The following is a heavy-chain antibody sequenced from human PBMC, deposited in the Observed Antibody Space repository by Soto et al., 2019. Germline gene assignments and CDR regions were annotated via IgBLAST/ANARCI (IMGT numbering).Heavy chain of an antibody. CDR2: IYYSGST. D-gene: IGHD2-15*01. CDR3: VLDRRYCSGGSCYLNWFDP. J-gene: IGHJ5*02. Sequence: PSETLSLTCTVSGGSISSGGYYWSWIRQHPGKGLEWIGYIYYSGSTYYNPSLKSRVTISVDTSKNQFSLKLSSVTAADTAVYYCVLDRRYCSGGSCYLNWFDPWGQGPLVTVSS. V-gene: IGHV4-31*03. CDR1: GGSISSGGYY.